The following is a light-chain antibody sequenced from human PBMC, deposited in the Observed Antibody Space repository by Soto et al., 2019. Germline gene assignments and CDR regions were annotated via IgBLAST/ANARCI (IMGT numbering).Light chain of an antibody. Sequence: DIQITHSPSSLSASVGDRVTITFQASQDINKNLIWYQQKPGKAPKLLIYDASDLETGVPSRFSGSGSGTVFTFTISSLQPEDFATYYCQKYESLPLNFGQGTRLEIK. CDR3: QKYESLPLN. CDR1: QDINKN. J-gene: IGKJ5*01. V-gene: IGKV1-33*01. CDR2: DAS.